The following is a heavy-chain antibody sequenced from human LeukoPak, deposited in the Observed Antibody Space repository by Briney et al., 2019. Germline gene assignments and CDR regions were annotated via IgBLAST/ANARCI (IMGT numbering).Heavy chain of an antibody. V-gene: IGHV1-18*01. CDR1: GYTFTSDG. CDR2: ISPYSGDT. J-gene: IGHJ4*02. D-gene: IGHD3-22*01. CDR3: ARAGLTTDSSVNY. Sequence: GASVNVSCQASGYTFTSDGISWVRQAPGQGLEWVGWISPYSGDTNYAQNLQGRVAMTTDTSTSTAYMELRSLRSDDTAVYYCARAGLTTDSSVNYWGQGSLVTVSS.